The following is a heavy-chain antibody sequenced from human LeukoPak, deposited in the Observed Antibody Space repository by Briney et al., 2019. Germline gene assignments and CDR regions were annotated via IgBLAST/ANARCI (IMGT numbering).Heavy chain of an antibody. CDR1: GVTFSSYA. D-gene: IGHD3-22*01. V-gene: IGHV3-23*01. CDR3: ATAWTITMIVDPYYFDY. J-gene: IGHJ4*02. Sequence: PGGSLRLSCAASGVTFSSYAMSWVRQAPGKGLEWVSAISGSGGSTYYADSVKGRFTISRDNSKNTLYLQMNSLRAEDTAVYYCATAWTITMIVDPYYFDYWGQGTLVTVSS. CDR2: ISGSGGST.